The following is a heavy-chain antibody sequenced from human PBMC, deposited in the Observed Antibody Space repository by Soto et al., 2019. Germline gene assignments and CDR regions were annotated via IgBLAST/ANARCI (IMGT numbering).Heavy chain of an antibody. Sequence: ASVKVSCKASGYTSTSYYMHWVRQAPGQGLEWMGIINPSGGSTSYAQKFQGRVTMTRDTSTSTVYMELSSLRSEDTAVYYCARRMATMSYYYYGMDVWGQGTTVTVSS. J-gene: IGHJ6*02. CDR2: INPSGGST. D-gene: IGHD5-12*01. V-gene: IGHV1-46*01. CDR3: ARRMATMSYYYYGMDV. CDR1: GYTSTSYY.